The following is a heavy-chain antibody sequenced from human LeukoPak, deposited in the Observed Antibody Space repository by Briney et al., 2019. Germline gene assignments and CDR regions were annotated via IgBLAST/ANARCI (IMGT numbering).Heavy chain of an antibody. CDR2: INPSGGST. CDR1: GYTFASYY. D-gene: IGHD4-23*01. CDR3: ARDDYGGNIDY. J-gene: IGHJ4*02. Sequence: ASVKVSCKASGYTFASYYMHWVRQAPGQGLEWMGIINPSGGSTSYAQKFQGRVTMTRDMSTSTVYMELSSLRSEDTAVYYCARDDYGGNIDYWGQGTLVTVSS. V-gene: IGHV1-46*01.